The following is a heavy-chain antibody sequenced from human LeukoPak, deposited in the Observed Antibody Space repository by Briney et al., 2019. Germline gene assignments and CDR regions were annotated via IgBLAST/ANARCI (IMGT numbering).Heavy chain of an antibody. D-gene: IGHD3-3*01. CDR1: GYTFTCYY. V-gene: IGHV1-2*02. CDR2: INPNSGGT. CDR3: ARPYYDFWSGYYFPHWFDP. Sequence: ASVKVSCKASGYTFTCYYMHWVRQAPGQGLEWMGWINPNSGGTNYAQKFQGRVTMTRDTSISTAYMELSRLRSDDTAVYYCARPYYDFWSGYYFPHWFDPWGQGTLVTVSS. J-gene: IGHJ5*02.